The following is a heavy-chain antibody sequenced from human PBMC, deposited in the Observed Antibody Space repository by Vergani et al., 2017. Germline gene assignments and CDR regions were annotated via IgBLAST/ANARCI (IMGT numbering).Heavy chain of an antibody. CDR2: IKQDGSEK. D-gene: IGHD2-15*01. J-gene: IGHJ5*02. CDR3: AREWGGYCSGRRCYAGWFDP. Sequence: EVQLVESGGGLVQPGGSLRLSCAASGFTFSSYWMSWVRQAPGKGLEWVANIKQDGSEKYYVDSVKGRFTISRDNAKNSLYLQMNSLRAEETAVYYCAREWGGYCSGRRCYAGWFDPWGQGTLVTVSS. V-gene: IGHV3-7*01. CDR1: GFTFSSYW.